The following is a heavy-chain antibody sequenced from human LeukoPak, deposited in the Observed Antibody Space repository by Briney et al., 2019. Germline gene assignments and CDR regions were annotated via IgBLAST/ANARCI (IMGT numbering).Heavy chain of an antibody. Sequence: SETLSLTCAVSGGSISSGGYSWSWIRQPPGKGLEWIGYIYYSGSTNYNPSLKSRVTISVDTSKNQFSLKLSSVTAADTAVYYCARVYDSSGSNFDYWGQGTLVTVSS. CDR1: GGSISSGGYS. CDR3: ARVYDSSGSNFDY. V-gene: IGHV4-61*08. D-gene: IGHD3-22*01. CDR2: IYYSGST. J-gene: IGHJ4*02.